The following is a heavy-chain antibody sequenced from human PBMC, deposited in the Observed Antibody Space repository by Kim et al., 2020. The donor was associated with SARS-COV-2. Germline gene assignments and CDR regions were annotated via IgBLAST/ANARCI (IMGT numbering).Heavy chain of an antibody. D-gene: IGHD2-2*01. CDR3: AREITCSSTSCSYYFDY. Sequence: CQGRVTITADESTSTAYMELSSLRSEDTAVYYCAREITCSSTSCSYYFDYWGQGTLVTVSS. J-gene: IGHJ4*02. V-gene: IGHV1-69*01.